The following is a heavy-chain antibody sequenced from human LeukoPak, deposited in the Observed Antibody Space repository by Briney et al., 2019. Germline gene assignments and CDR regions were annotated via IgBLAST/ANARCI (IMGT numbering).Heavy chain of an antibody. Sequence: SQTLSLTCAISGDSVSSNSAAWNWIRQSPSRGLEWLGRTYYRSKWYNDYAVSVKSRITINPDTSKNQFSLQLNSVTPEDTAVYYCARGITMVRGVLKKYYYYGMDVWGQGTTVTVSS. V-gene: IGHV6-1*01. CDR1: GDSVSSNSAA. J-gene: IGHJ6*02. CDR2: TYYRSKWYN. CDR3: ARGITMVRGVLKKYYYYGMDV. D-gene: IGHD3-10*01.